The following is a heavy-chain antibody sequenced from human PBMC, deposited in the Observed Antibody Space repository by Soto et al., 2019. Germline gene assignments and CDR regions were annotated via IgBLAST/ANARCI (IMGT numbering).Heavy chain of an antibody. D-gene: IGHD6-13*01. J-gene: IGHJ4*02. CDR2: IRAKPAGGTA. CDR3: SRIGTGAGTRWLFDY. CDR1: GFDFGDYA. V-gene: IGHV3-49*04. Sequence: PGGSLRLSCATSGFDFGDYALTWVRQAPGRGLEWVAFIRAKPAGGTAEYAASVKGRFTVSRDGSESIVYLQMNSLEKEDTGMYYCSRIGTGAGTRWLFDYWGQGTPVTVSS.